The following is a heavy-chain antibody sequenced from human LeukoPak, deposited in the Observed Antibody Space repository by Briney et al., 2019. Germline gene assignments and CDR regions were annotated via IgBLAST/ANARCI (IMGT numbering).Heavy chain of an antibody. CDR2: INPNSGGT. J-gene: IGHJ3*02. CDR1: GYTFTGYY. CDR3: AVEGDRSDAFDI. D-gene: IGHD3-16*01. Sequence: VASVKVSCKASGYTFTGYYMHSVRQAPGQGLEWMGWINPNSGGTNYAQKFQGRVTMTRDTSISTAYMELSRLRSDDTAVYYCAVEGDRSDAFDIWGQGTMVTVSS. V-gene: IGHV1-2*02.